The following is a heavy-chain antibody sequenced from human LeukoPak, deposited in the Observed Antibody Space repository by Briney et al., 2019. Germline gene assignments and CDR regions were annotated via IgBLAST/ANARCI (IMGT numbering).Heavy chain of an antibody. CDR2: YDPEDGET. CDR1: GYTLSDLN. D-gene: IGHD3-16*01. V-gene: IGHV1-24*01. CDR3: ATGPNWGSGTGA. J-gene: IGHJ4*02. Sequence: ASVKVSFKVSGYTLSDLNMHWVRQAPGKGLEWMGGYDPEDGETIFAQRFQGRVTMTEDTSADIAYMELSSLRSDDTAVFYCATGPNWGSGTGAWGQGTLVTVSS.